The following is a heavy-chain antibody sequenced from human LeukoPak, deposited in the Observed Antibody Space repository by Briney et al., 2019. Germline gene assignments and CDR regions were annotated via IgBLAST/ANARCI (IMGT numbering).Heavy chain of an antibody. CDR1: GGSISTSNW. D-gene: IGHD6-19*01. V-gene: IGHV4-4*02. CDR3: ARHAARLVGYYGMDV. CDR2: IYHTGST. Sequence: NSSETLSLTCVVYGGSISTSNWWSWVRQPPGKGLEWIGEIYHTGSTHYNPSLKSRVTILVDKSKNQFSLEVSSVTAADTAVYYCARHAARLVGYYGMDVWGQGTTVTVSS. J-gene: IGHJ6*02.